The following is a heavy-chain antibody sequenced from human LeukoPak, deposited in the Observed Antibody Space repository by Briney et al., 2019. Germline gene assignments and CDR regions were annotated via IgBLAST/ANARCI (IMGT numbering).Heavy chain of an antibody. D-gene: IGHD6-19*01. J-gene: IGHJ4*02. CDR3: ASGSAVAGAYYFAY. Sequence: GASVKVSCKASGYTFTTYGISWVRQAPGQGLEWMGWISAYNGNTNYAQKLQGRVTMTTDTSTSTAYMDLRSLRSDDTAVYYCASGSAVAGAYYFAYWGQGTLVTVSS. V-gene: IGHV1-18*01. CDR1: GYTFTTYG. CDR2: ISAYNGNT.